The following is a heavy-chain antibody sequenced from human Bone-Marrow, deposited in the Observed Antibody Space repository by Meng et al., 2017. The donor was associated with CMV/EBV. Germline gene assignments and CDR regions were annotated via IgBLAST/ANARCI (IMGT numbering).Heavy chain of an antibody. J-gene: IGHJ4*02. D-gene: IGHD3-9*01. CDR1: GFTFSSYA. V-gene: IGHV3-23*01. Sequence: GGSLGLSCAASGFTFSSYAMSWVRQAPGKGLEWVLGISNSGGSTYYADSVKGRFTISRDNSKNTLYLQMNSLRAEDTAVYYCAKILRYLDCYFDFWGQGTLVTVSS. CDR2: ISNSGGST. CDR3: AKILRYLDCYFDF.